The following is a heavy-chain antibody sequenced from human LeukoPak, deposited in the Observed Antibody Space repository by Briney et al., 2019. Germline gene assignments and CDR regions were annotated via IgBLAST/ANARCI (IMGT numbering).Heavy chain of an antibody. J-gene: IGHJ4*02. CDR2: IIPIFGTA. V-gene: IGHV1-69*06. Sequence: SVKVSCKASGGTFSSYAISWVRQAPGQGLEWMGGIIPIFGTANYAQKFQGRVTITADKSTSTAYMELSSLRSEDTAAYYCARGTGGGFGSDYWGQGTLVTVSS. CDR1: GGTFSSYA. CDR3: ARGTGGGFGSDY. D-gene: IGHD3-10*01.